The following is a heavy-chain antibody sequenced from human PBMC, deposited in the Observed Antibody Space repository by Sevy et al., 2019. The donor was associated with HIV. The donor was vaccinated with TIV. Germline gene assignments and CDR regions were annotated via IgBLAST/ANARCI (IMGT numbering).Heavy chain of an antibody. CDR2: ISYDGSNK. D-gene: IGHD3-22*01. V-gene: IGHV3-30*18. Sequence: GGSLRLSCSASGFTFSNYAMHWVRQAPGKALEWVGFISYDGSNKYYADSVKGRFTISRDNGNNTLYLQMISLGAEDTAVYYCAKDYRVLLITTIDYWGQGTLVTVSS. CDR1: GFTFSNYA. CDR3: AKDYRVLLITTIDY. J-gene: IGHJ4*02.